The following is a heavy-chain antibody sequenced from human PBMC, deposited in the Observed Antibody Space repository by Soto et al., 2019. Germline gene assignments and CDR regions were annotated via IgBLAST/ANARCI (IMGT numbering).Heavy chain of an antibody. D-gene: IGHD6-6*01. CDR3: AAPPLY. V-gene: IGHV4-59*01. CDR2: IYNSGNT. CDR1: GGSISGYF. Sequence: QVQLQESGPGLVKPSETLSLTCSVSGGSISGYFWSWIRQPPGRGLEWIGNIYNSGNTNYNPSLMSRVTISVDTSKNQVSLNLTFVTAADTAVYYGAAPPLYWGQGILVTVSS. J-gene: IGHJ4*02.